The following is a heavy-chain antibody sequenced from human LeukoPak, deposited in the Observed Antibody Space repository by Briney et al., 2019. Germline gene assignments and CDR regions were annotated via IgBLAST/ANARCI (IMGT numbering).Heavy chain of an antibody. CDR3: ARVAPSYYYDSSGYYASVGAFDI. J-gene: IGHJ3*02. V-gene: IGHV4-59*01. Sequence: PSETLSLTCTVSGGSISSYYWSWIRQPPGKGLEWIGYIYYSGSTNYNPSLKSRVTISVDTSKNQFSLKLSSVTAADTAVYYCARVAPSYYYDSSGYYASVGAFDIWGQGTMVTVSS. CDR2: IYYSGST. CDR1: GGSISSYY. D-gene: IGHD3-22*01.